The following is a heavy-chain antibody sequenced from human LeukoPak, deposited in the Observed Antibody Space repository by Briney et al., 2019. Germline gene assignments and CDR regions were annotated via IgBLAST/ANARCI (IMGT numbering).Heavy chain of an antibody. CDR1: GFPFINYN. D-gene: IGHD3-22*01. V-gene: IGHV3-30*02. J-gene: IGHJ4*02. CDR3: AKDEVNYYHRRFDY. Sequence: PGGSLRLSCAASGFPFINYNMNWVRRAPGKGLEWVAFIGYDGSNKYYADSGKGRFTLSRDNSKNKVYLQMNSLRAEDTAVYYCAKDEVNYYHRRFDYWGQGPLVTVSS. CDR2: IGYDGSNK.